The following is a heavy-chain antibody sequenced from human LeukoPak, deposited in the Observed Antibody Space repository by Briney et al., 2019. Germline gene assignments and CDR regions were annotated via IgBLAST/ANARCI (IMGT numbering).Heavy chain of an antibody. CDR2: IIPIFGTA. J-gene: IGHJ4*02. D-gene: IGHD3-22*01. V-gene: IGHV1-69*13. CDR1: GGTFSSYA. CDR3: ARGYYYDSSGYFDY. Sequence: ASVKVSCKASGGTFSSYAISWVRQAPGQGLEWMGGIIPIFGTANYAQKFQGRVTITADESTSTAYIELSSLRSEDTAVYYCARGYYYDSSGYFDYWGQGTLVTVSS.